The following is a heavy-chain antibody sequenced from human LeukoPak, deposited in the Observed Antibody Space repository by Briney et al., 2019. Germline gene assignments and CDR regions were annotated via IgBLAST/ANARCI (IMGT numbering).Heavy chain of an antibody. Sequence: SGTLSLTCTVSGGSVSSTTYYWSWIRQPPGRGLEWIASINYSGSTYYNPSLKSRVTISVDTSENQFSLKLSSVTAADTAVYYCARYVVYGSGKYYFDYWGQGTLVTVSS. D-gene: IGHD3-10*01. J-gene: IGHJ4*02. CDR3: ARYVVYGSGKYYFDY. V-gene: IGHV4-39*01. CDR2: INYSGST. CDR1: GGSVSSTTYY.